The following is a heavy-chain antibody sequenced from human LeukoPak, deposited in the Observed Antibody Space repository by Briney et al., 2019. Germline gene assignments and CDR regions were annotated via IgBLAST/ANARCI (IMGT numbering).Heavy chain of an antibody. CDR1: GGSISSYY. J-gene: IGHJ3*02. CDR3: ARMKYYYDSSGYYYDAFDI. V-gene: IGHV4-59*12. Sequence: SSETLSLTCTVSGGSISSYYWSWIRQPPGKGLEWIGYIYYSGSTNYNPSLKSRVTISVDTSKNQFSLKLSSVTAADTAVYYCARMKYYYDSSGYYYDAFDIWGQGTMVTVSS. CDR2: IYYSGST. D-gene: IGHD3-22*01.